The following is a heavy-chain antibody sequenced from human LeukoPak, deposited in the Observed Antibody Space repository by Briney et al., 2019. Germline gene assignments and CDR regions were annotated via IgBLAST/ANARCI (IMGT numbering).Heavy chain of an antibody. CDR2: INDSGAI. CDR3: ARRWNYGRNYYIDV. V-gene: IGHV4-34*01. CDR1: GGSFSNYY. D-gene: IGHD1-7*01. J-gene: IGHJ6*03. Sequence: SETLSLTCGVCGGSFSNYYWSWIRQSPGKGLVWIGEINDSGAINYKPSLMCRVTISVDKSKNQFSLKLSSVTAADTAVYYCARRWNYGRNYYIDVWGKGATVSVSS.